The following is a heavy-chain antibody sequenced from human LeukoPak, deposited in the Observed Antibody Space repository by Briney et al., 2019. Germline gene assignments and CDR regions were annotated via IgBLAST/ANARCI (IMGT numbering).Heavy chain of an antibody. D-gene: IGHD2-2*02. V-gene: IGHV4-34*01. CDR1: GGSFSGYL. Sequence: SETLSLTCTVSGGSFSGYLWSWIRQPPGKGLEWIGEINYNGEKTNYNPSLKSRVIMSGDRATNKLSLKMTSVTAADTAVYFCTRSGLTGMREYPRADYYYYGMDVWGQGTAVTVSS. J-gene: IGHJ6*01. CDR2: INYNGEKT. CDR3: TRSGLTGMREYPRADYYYYGMDV.